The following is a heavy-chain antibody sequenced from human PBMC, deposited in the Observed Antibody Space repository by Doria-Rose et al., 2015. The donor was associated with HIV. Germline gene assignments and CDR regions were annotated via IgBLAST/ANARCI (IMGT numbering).Heavy chain of an antibody. D-gene: IGHD6-13*01. J-gene: IGHJ4*02. V-gene: IGHV2-26*01. CDR3: ARIKSSRWYHKYYFDF. Sequence: QESGPVLVKPTETLTLTCTVSGVSLSSPGMGVSWIRQPPGKALEWLANSFSDDERSYKTSLKSRLTNSRGTSKSQVVLTMTDMDPVDTATCYCARIKSSRWYHKYYFDFWGQGTLVIVSA. CDR2: SFSDDER. CDR1: GVSLSSPGMG.